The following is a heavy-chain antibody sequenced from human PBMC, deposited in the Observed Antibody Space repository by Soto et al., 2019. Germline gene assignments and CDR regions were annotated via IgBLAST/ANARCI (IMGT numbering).Heavy chain of an antibody. CDR3: ARDMRHDYASGRLDY. D-gene: IGHD3-10*01. V-gene: IGHV3-30-3*01. J-gene: IGHJ4*02. Sequence: GSLRPACFASGFTFSDFPLHWVRRAPGKGLEWVAVISYDGNDESYSDSVKGRFTISRDNSKTTVYLQMNSLRADDMAVYHCARDMRHDYASGRLDYLGQGTLVTVYS. CDR1: GFTFSDFP. CDR2: ISYDGNDE.